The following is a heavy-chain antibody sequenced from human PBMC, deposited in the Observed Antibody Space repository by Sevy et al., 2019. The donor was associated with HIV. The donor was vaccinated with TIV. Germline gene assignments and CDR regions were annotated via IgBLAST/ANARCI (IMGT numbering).Heavy chain of an antibody. V-gene: IGHV3-15*01. CDR3: ATAPGYYDSAPFDY. D-gene: IGHD3-22*01. CDR1: GFTFSNAW. Sequence: GGSLRLSCAVSGFTFSNAWMNWVRQAPGTGLQWVGLIKSKIDGETTDYVAPLKGRFTISSNDSTNTLYLQMNSLKTEDTGVYYCATAPGYYDSAPFDYWGPGTLVTVSS. J-gene: IGHJ4*02. CDR2: IKSKIDGETT.